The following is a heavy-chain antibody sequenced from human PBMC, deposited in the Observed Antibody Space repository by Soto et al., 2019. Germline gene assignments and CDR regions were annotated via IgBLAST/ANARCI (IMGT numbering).Heavy chain of an antibody. D-gene: IGHD3-3*01. CDR3: ARDQSGYYSRWFDP. J-gene: IGHJ5*02. CDR2: MNPNSGNT. V-gene: IGHV1-8*01. Sequence: ASVKVSCKASGYTFTSYDINWVRQATGQGLEWMGWMNPNSGNTGYAQKFQGRVTMTRNTSISTAYMELSSLRSEDTAVYYCARDQSGYYSRWFDPWGQGTRVTVSS. CDR1: GYTFTSYD.